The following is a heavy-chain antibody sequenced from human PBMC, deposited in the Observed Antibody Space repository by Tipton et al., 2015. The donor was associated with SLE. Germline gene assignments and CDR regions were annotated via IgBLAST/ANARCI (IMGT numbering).Heavy chain of an antibody. D-gene: IGHD2-15*01. J-gene: IGHJ5*02. V-gene: IGHV4-59*11. CDR2: IYYSGNT. CDR3: ARVVVAATTWFDP. Sequence: TLSLTCTVSGASISSHYWGWIRQSPGKGLEWIGYIYYSGNTNYTPSLKSRASISEDTSKNQLSLRLSSVTAADTAVYYCARVVVAATTWFDPWGQGTLVTVSS. CDR1: GASISSHY.